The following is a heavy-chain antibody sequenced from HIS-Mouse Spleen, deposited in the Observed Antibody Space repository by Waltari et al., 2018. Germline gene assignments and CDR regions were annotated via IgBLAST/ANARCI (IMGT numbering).Heavy chain of an antibody. J-gene: IGHJ3*02. V-gene: IGHV1-2*02. Sequence: QVQLVQSGAEVKKPGASVKVSCKASGYTFTGYYMHWVRPAPGQGFEWMGWINPNSDGTNYAQKFEGRVTMTRYTSISTAYMELSRLSSDETATYYCATRKQLVLFDAFDIWGRGTMVTVSS. CDR1: GYTFTGYY. D-gene: IGHD6-6*01. CDR2: INPNSDGT. CDR3: ATRKQLVLFDAFDI.